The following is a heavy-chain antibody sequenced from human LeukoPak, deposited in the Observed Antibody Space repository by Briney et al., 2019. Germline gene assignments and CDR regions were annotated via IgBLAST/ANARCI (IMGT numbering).Heavy chain of an antibody. CDR3: ARGRYCRGGTCYVY. Sequence: QPGGSLSLSCATSGFTLGSYWRHWVRQAPGKGLVWVSCINSDGSTTNYADSVKGRFTISRDNAKNTLYLQMDSLRAEDTAVYYCARGRYCRGGTCYVYSGQGTLVTVSS. V-gene: IGHV3-74*01. CDR2: INSDGSTT. J-gene: IGHJ4*01. CDR1: GFTLGSYW. D-gene: IGHD2-15*01.